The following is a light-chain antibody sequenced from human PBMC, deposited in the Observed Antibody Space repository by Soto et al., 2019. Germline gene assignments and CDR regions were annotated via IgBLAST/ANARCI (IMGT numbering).Light chain of an antibody. J-gene: IGKJ2*01. V-gene: IGKV3-20*01. Sequence: EIILTQSPGTLSVSPGERATLSCRGSQSINREFLAWYQQKPGQAPRLLMFQTSTRASGVPDRFSGSGSGTDFTLTITGQEPEDSAVYYCQQYGDSPAYTFGQGTKLEI. CDR2: QTS. CDR3: QQYGDSPAYT. CDR1: QSINREF.